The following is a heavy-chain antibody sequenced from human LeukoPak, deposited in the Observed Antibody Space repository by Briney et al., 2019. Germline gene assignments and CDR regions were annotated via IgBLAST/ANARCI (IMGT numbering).Heavy chain of an antibody. CDR2: ISYEGINE. CDR3: AKDWLQYYYGSGDTNYFDP. Sequence: GGSLRLSCVASGFAFSSYGIHWVRQAPGKGLEWVSFISYEGINEFYGDSVKGRFTISRDNSKNTLYLQMNSLRAEDTAVYYCAKDWLQYYYGSGDTNYFDPWGQGTLVTVSS. J-gene: IGHJ5*02. V-gene: IGHV3-30*18. D-gene: IGHD3-10*01. CDR1: GFAFSSYG.